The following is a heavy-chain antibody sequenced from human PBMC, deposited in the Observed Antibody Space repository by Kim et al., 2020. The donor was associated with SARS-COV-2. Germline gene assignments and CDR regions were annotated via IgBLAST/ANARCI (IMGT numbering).Heavy chain of an antibody. J-gene: IGHJ5*02. V-gene: IGHV3-23*01. D-gene: IGHD6-13*01. Sequence: YADSVKGRFTLTRDNSKNILYLQINSLRGDDTAVYYCAKGAYSSTWRDWFDPWGQGTLVTVSS. CDR3: AKGAYSSTWRDWFDP.